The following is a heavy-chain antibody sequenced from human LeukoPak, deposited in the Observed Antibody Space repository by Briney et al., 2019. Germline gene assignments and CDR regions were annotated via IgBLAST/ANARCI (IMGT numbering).Heavy chain of an antibody. Sequence: SVKVSCKASGGIFSSYSISWVRQAPGQGLEWMGGIIPIFGTANYAQKFQGRVTITTDESTSTAYMELSSLRSEDTAVYYCARVTTFSSGWLPYYYYMDVWGKGTTVTVSS. J-gene: IGHJ6*03. D-gene: IGHD6-19*01. CDR3: ARVTTFSSGWLPYYYYMDV. CDR1: GGIFSSYS. CDR2: IIPIFGTA. V-gene: IGHV1-69*05.